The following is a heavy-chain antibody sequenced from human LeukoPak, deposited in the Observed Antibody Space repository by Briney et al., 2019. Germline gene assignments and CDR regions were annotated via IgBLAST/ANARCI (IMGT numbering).Heavy chain of an antibody. Sequence: SETLSLTCAVYGGSFSGYYWSWIRQPPGKGLEWIGEINHSGSTNYNPSLKSRVTISVDTSKNQFSLKLSSVTAADTAVYYCARWDCSSTSCHNYYYYGMDAWGQGTTVTVSS. J-gene: IGHJ6*02. D-gene: IGHD2-2*01. CDR2: INHSGST. V-gene: IGHV4-34*01. CDR1: GGSFSGYY. CDR3: ARWDCSSTSCHNYYYYGMDA.